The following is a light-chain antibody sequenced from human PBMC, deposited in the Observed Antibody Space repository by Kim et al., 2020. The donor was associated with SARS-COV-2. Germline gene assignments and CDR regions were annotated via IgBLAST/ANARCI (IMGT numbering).Light chain of an antibody. J-gene: IGKJ4*01. CDR1: QSVSSY. Sequence: LSPGERAPLSCRTSQSVSSYLALYQHKPGQAPRRVIYDADNRATGIPARFSGSGSGTDFTLTISSLEPEDFAVYYCQQRTDWPLTFGGGTKVDIK. V-gene: IGKV3-11*01. CDR3: QQRTDWPLT. CDR2: DAD.